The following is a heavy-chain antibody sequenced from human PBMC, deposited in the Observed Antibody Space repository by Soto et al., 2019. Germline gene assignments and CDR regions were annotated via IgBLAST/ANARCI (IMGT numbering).Heavy chain of an antibody. V-gene: IGHV1-46*01. CDR3: AREGDSSGALDY. D-gene: IGHD3-22*01. J-gene: IGHJ4*02. CDR2: ISPSDTST. CDR1: GYSFTSYY. Sequence: QVQLVQSGAEVKKPGASVKISCRASGYSFTSYYIHWVRQAPGHGLEWMGIISPSDTSTRYAQKLQGRVTITRDTSTSTVYMELNSLRSEDTAIYFCAREGDSSGALDYWGQGTRVTVSS.